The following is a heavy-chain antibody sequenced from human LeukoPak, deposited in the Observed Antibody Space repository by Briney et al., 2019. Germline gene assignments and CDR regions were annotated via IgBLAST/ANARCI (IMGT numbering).Heavy chain of an antibody. D-gene: IGHD5-18*01. J-gene: IGHJ2*01. V-gene: IGHV2-5*02. Sequence: SGPTLVKPTQPLTLTCTFSGFSLSTGGVGVGWIRQPPGKALEWLALIYWDDDKRYSPSLRSRLTITKDTSKNQVVLTMTNMDPVDTATYYCARRLGYTYGRGYWYFDLWGRGTLVTVSS. CDR3: ARRLGYTYGRGYWYFDL. CDR1: GFSLSTGGVG. CDR2: IYWDDDK.